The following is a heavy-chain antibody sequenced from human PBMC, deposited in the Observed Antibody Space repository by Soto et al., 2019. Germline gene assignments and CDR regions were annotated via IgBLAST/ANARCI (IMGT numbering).Heavy chain of an antibody. CDR3: ARDHIVVVPAASPSYYYYGMDV. J-gene: IGHJ6*02. D-gene: IGHD2-2*01. V-gene: IGHV4-4*02. CDR2: IYHSGST. CDR1: GGSISSSNW. Sequence: QVQLQESGPGLVKPSGTLSLTCAVSGGSISSSNWWSWVRQPPGKGLEWIGEIYHSGSTNYNPSRKSRVTISVDKSKNQFSLKLSSVTAADTALYYCARDHIVVVPAASPSYYYYGMDVWGQGTTVTVSS.